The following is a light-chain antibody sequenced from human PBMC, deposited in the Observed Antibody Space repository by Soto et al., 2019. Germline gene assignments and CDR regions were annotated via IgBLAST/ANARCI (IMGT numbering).Light chain of an antibody. J-gene: IGKJ3*01. V-gene: IGKV3-15*01. Sequence: EIVMTQSPATLSVSPGERATLSCRASQSVSGNLAWYQQKPGQAPRLLIYGASTRATGLPARLSGSGSGTEFTLTISSGQSEDFALYYCQRYEPLPFTFGPGTKVDI. CDR1: QSVSGN. CDR3: QRYEPLPFT. CDR2: GAS.